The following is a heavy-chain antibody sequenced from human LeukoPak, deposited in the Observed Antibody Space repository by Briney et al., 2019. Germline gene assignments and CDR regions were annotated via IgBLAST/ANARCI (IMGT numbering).Heavy chain of an antibody. CDR1: GVFISSNDYY. CDR2: ISYSGAT. Sequence: PSQTLSLTCTVSGVFISSNDYYWSWIRQPPGKGLEWIAYISYSGATDYNPSLKSRVTISMDTSKNQFSLKLTSVTAADTAVYFCARTDYGDRAGEFYYYGMDVWGQGTTVIVSS. CDR3: ARTDYGDRAGEFYYYGMDV. J-gene: IGHJ6*02. D-gene: IGHD4-17*01. V-gene: IGHV4-30-4*01.